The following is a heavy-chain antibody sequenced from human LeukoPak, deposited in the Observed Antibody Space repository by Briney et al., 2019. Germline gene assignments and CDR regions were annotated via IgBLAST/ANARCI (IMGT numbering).Heavy chain of an antibody. D-gene: IGHD3-22*01. V-gene: IGHV4-39*07. CDR3: ARYSRNYYDSSGYYPQYYFDY. CDR2: IYYSGST. CDR1: GGSISSSSYY. Sequence: SETLSLTCTVSGGSISSSSYYWGWIRQPPGKGLEWIGSIYYSGSTYYNPSLKSRVTISVDTSKNQFSLKLSSVTAADTAVYYCARYSRNYYDSSGYYPQYYFDYWGQGTLVTVSS. J-gene: IGHJ4*02.